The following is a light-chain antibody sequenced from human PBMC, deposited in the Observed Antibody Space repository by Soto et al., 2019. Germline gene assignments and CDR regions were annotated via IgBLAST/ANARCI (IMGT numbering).Light chain of an antibody. CDR3: QQRTDRPPWT. J-gene: IGKJ1*01. CDR2: GAS. V-gene: IGKV3D-20*02. Sequence: EIVLTQSPGTLSLSPGERATLSCRASQSVSNNYLAWYQQKPGQAPTLLIYGASDRATGIPDRVSGSGSGTDFTLTISRLEPEDYAVYYCQQRTDRPPWTFGQGTKVDIK. CDR1: QSVSNNY.